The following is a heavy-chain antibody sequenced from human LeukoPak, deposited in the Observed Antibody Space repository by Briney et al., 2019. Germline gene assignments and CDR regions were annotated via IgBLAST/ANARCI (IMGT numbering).Heavy chain of an antibody. CDR1: GYTFTSYG. J-gene: IGHJ4*02. CDR3: ARDGLGYDTFDY. Sequence: ASVKVSCKASGYTFTSYGISWVRQAPGQGLEWMGWISAYDGNANYAQKLQGRVTMTTDTSTSTAYTELRSLISDDTAVYYCARDGLGYDTFDYWGQGTLVTVSS. CDR2: ISAYDGNA. D-gene: IGHD5-12*01. V-gene: IGHV1-18*01.